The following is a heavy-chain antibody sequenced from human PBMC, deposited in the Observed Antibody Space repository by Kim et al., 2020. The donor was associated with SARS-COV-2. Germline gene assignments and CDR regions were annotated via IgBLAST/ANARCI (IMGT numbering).Heavy chain of an antibody. V-gene: IGHV1-2*02. J-gene: IGHJ5*02. D-gene: IGHD4-17*01. Sequence: AQKFQGRVTMTRDTSISTAYMELSRLRSDDTAIYYCARETDYGDAGWFDPWGQGTLVTVSS. CDR3: ARETDYGDAGWFDP.